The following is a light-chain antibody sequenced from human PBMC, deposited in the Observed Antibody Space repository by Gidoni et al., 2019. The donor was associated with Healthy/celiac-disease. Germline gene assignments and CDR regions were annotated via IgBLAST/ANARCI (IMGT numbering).Light chain of an antibody. CDR3: AAWDDSLSGYV. Sequence: QSLLTQPPSASGTPGQRVTISRSGSSSNIGSHDVHWYQQLPGTAPKLLIYRNNQRPSGVPDRFSGSKSGTSASLAISGLRSEDEADYYCAAWDDSLSGYVFGTGTKVTVL. CDR1: SSNIGSHD. CDR2: RNN. J-gene: IGLJ1*01. V-gene: IGLV1-47*01.